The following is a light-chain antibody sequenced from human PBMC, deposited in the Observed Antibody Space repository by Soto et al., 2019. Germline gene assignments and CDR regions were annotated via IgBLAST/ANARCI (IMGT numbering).Light chain of an antibody. V-gene: IGKV3-20*01. CDR1: QSVSSNF. CDR2: GAS. J-gene: IGKJ1*01. Sequence: EIVLTQAPGTLSLSPGERATLSCRASQSVSSNFLAWYQQKPGQAPRLLIYGASSRATGIPDRFSGSGSGTDFTLTISRLEPEDFAVYYCPQYDSSPRTFGQGTKVEIK. CDR3: PQYDSSPRT.